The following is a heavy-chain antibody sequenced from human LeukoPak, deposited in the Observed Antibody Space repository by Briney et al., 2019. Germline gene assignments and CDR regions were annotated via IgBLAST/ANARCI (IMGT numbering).Heavy chain of an antibody. CDR2: INPNSGGT. CDR3: ARDLDYYDSSGYGSHAFDI. D-gene: IGHD3-22*01. Sequence: VASVKVSCKASGYTFTAYYMHWVRQAPGQGREWMGWINPNSGGTNYAQKFQGRVTMTRDTSISTAYMELSRLRSDDTAVYYCARDLDYYDSSGYGSHAFDIWGQGTMVTVSS. CDR1: GYTFTAYY. J-gene: IGHJ3*02. V-gene: IGHV1-2*02.